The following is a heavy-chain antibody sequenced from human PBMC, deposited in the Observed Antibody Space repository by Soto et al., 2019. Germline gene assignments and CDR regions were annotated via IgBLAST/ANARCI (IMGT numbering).Heavy chain of an antibody. CDR2: ISGSGGST. V-gene: IGHV3-23*01. CDR1: GFTFSSYA. J-gene: IGHJ3*02. D-gene: IGHD1-26*01. Sequence: EVQLLESGGGLVQPGGSLRLSCAASGFTFSSYAMSWVRQAPGKGLEWVSAISGSGGSTYYADSLKGRFTISRDNSKNTLYLQMNSLIAKDTAVYYCAKSGPWDSLAFDAFDILGQGTMVTVSS. CDR3: AKSGPWDSLAFDAFDI.